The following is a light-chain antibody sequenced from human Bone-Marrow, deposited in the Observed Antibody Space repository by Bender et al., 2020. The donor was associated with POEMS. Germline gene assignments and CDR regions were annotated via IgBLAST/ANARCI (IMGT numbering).Light chain of an antibody. CDR3: QVWERSSDLVV. J-gene: IGLJ2*01. Sequence: SNELTQPPSVSVSPGETARITCSGDALPKQYAYWYQQKAGRAPVMLIYKDTERRPGIPERFSGSSSGNTATLTISRVEAGDEADYYCQVWERSSDLVVFGGGTKLTVL. CDR1: ALPKQY. V-gene: IGLV3-25*02. CDR2: KDT.